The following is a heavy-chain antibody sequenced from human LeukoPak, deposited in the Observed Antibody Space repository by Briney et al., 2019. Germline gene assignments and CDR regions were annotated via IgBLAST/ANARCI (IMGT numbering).Heavy chain of an antibody. Sequence: NTSETLSLTCTVSGYSISSGYYWGWIRQPPGKGLEWIGSIYHTGNTYYNPSLKSRVTISVDTSKNQLSLKLSSVTAADTAVYYCARHTELYGDYGVDYWGQGTLVTVSS. D-gene: IGHD4-17*01. CDR1: GYSISSGYY. CDR3: ARHTELYGDYGVDY. V-gene: IGHV4-38-2*02. CDR2: IYHTGNT. J-gene: IGHJ4*02.